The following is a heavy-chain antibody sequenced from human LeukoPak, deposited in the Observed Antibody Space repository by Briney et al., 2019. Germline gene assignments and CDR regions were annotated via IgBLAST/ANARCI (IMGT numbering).Heavy chain of an antibody. CDR1: GYTFTGYY. D-gene: IGHD3-10*01. J-gene: IGHJ5*02. CDR3: ARDSIYYGSGMNWFDP. Sequence: SVKVSCKASGYTFTGYYMHWVRQAPGQGLEWMGRIIPILGIANYAQKFQGRVTITADKSTSTAYMELSSLRSEDTAVYYCARDSIYYGSGMNWFDPWGQGTLVTVSS. V-gene: IGHV1-69*04. CDR2: IIPILGIA.